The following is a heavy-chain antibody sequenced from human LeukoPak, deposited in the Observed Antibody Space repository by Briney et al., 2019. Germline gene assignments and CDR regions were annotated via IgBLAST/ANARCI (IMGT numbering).Heavy chain of an antibody. D-gene: IGHD1-26*01. V-gene: IGHV3-74*01. CDR3: VRDLGGRSGH. J-gene: IGHJ4*02. Sequence: PGGSLRLSCAASGFTFSSNWMHCVRQAPGKGLVWVSRINDDGSTTNYADSVKGRSTIFRDNAKNTLYLQMNSLRAEDTAVYYCVRDLGGRSGHWGQGTLVTVSS. CDR2: INDDGSTT. CDR1: GFTFSSNW.